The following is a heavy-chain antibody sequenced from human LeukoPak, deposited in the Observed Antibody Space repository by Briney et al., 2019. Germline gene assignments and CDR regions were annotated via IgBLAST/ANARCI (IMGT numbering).Heavy chain of an antibody. D-gene: IGHD5-24*01. CDR1: GFTFSGFA. V-gene: IGHV3-23*01. J-gene: IGHJ4*02. CDR3: AKDRMADGHNSLDY. Sequence: GGSLRLSCEASGFTFSGFAMNWIRQAPGQGLEWVSGITRNSDKTTYAVSVKGRFIISRDNSKNTLFLQMNSLNVEDTAVYFCAKDRMADGHNSLDYWGQGTLVTVSS. CDR2: ITRNSDKT.